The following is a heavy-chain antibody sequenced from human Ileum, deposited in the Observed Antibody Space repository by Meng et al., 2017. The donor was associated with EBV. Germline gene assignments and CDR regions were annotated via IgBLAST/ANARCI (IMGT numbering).Heavy chain of an antibody. Sequence: EVQLVESGGXXXXXGXSLXRSCVVSGFIYTSYKMNWVRQAPGKGREWVSSISSAGSYIDYADSVKGRFTISRDNAENLLYLQMNSLRADDTAVYYCARDGLTGDPLDYWGPGTLVTVSS. CDR3: ARDGLTGDPLDY. CDR2: ISSAGSYI. J-gene: IGHJ4*02. V-gene: IGHV3-21*01. CDR1: GFIYTSYK. D-gene: IGHD2-21*02.